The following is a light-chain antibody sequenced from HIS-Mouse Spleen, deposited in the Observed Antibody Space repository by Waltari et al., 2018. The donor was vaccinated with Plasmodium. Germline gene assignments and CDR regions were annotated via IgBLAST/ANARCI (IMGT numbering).Light chain of an antibody. V-gene: IGKV1-5*03. Sequence: DIQMTQSPSTLSASVGDRVTITCRGSQSINSWLAWYQQKPGKAPKLLIFQASSLESGVPSRCSGSGSGTEFTLTISSLQPDEFATYYCQQYNSYWTFGQGTKVEIK. CDR1: QSINSW. CDR3: QQYNSYWT. CDR2: QAS. J-gene: IGKJ1*01.